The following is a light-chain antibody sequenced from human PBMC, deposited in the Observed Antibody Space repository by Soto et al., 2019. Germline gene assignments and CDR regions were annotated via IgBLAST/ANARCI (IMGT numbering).Light chain of an antibody. Sequence: DIQMTQTPSTLSASVGDRVTISCRARQSISSWLAWYQQKPGKAPKLLIYDASSLESGVPSSFSGSGSGTEFTLTISSLQPDDFASYFCQHTFNSPPWTFGQGTKV. CDR2: DAS. CDR3: QHTFNSPPWT. CDR1: QSISSW. V-gene: IGKV1-5*01. J-gene: IGKJ1*01.